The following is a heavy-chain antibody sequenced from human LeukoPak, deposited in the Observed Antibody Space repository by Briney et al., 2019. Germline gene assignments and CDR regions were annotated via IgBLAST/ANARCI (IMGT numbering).Heavy chain of an antibody. D-gene: IGHD3-22*01. CDR3: ARDRELLGVITFVSDY. V-gene: IGHV3-21*01. Sequence: GGSLRLSCAASGFAFSSYSMNWVRQAPGKGLEWVSSISSSSSYIYYADSVKGRFTISRDNAKNSLYPQMNSLRAEDTAVYYCARDRELLGVITFVSDYWGQGTLVTVSS. CDR2: ISSSSSYI. CDR1: GFAFSSYS. J-gene: IGHJ4*02.